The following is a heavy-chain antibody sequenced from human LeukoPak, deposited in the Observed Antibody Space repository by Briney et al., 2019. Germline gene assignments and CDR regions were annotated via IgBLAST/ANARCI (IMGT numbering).Heavy chain of an antibody. CDR1: GASISGSGYY. D-gene: IGHD5-12*01. J-gene: IGHJ3*02. CDR3: ARVYGAGYDFRGAFDI. CDR2: IYSSGST. V-gene: IGHV4-39*07. Sequence: PSETLSLTCTVSGASISGSGYYWGWIRQPPGKGLEWIGSIYSSGSTYYNASLQSRVTISIETSKNQISLRLNSVTAADTAVYYCARVYGAGYDFRGAFDIWGQGTVVTVSS.